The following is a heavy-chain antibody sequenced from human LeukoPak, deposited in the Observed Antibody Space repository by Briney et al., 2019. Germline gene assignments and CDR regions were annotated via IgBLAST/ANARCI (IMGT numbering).Heavy chain of an antibody. Sequence: PSETLSLTCTVSGGSISSNNYYWGWIRQPPGKGLEWIGSIYYSGTTYYNPSLKSRVTISVDTSKNQFSLKLSSLTAADTAVYYCARRRRGSGKYYFDYWGQGTLVTVSS. CDR2: IYYSGTT. CDR1: GGSISSNNYY. V-gene: IGHV4-39*01. J-gene: IGHJ4*02. D-gene: IGHD3-10*01. CDR3: ARRRRGSGKYYFDY.